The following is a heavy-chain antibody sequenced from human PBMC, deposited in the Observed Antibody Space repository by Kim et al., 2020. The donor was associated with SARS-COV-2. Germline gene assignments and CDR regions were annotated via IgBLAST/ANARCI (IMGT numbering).Heavy chain of an antibody. D-gene: IGHD6-13*01. V-gene: IGHV4-59*11. CDR2: IYYSGST. CDR1: GGSISSHY. CDR3: ARDPGYSSSWHGPYYYYG. J-gene: IGHJ6*01. Sequence: SETLSLTCTVSGGSISSHYWSWIRQPPGKGLEWIGYIYYSGSTNYNPSLKSRVTISVDTSKNQFSLKLSSVTAADTAVYYCARDPGYSSSWHGPYYYYG.